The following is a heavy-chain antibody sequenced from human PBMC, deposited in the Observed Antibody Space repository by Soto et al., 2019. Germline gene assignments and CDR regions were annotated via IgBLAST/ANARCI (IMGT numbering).Heavy chain of an antibody. CDR1: GFTFDDYA. D-gene: IGHD1-26*01. V-gene: IGHV3-9*01. CDR2: ISWNSGII. J-gene: IGHJ4*02. Sequence: VQLVESGGGLVQPGRSLRLSCAVSGFTFDDYAMHWVRQAPGKGLEWVSIISWNSGIIGYADSVKGRFTISRDNAKNSLYLQMNSLRAEDTALYYCAKDRGGSYLFDYWGQGTLVTVSS. CDR3: AKDRGGSYLFDY.